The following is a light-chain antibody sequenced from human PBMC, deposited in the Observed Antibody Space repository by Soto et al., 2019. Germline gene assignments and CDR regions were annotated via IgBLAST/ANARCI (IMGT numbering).Light chain of an antibody. CDR2: DVS. CDR3: CSYAGTFYV. CDR1: SSDFGGYNY. V-gene: IGLV2-11*01. Sequence: QSALTQPRSVSGSPGQSVTTSCTGTSSDFGGYNYVSWYQHHPGKAPKLMIYDVSERPSGVPDRFSGSKSGNTASLTISGLQAEDEADYYRCSYAGTFYVFGTGTKVTVL. J-gene: IGLJ1*01.